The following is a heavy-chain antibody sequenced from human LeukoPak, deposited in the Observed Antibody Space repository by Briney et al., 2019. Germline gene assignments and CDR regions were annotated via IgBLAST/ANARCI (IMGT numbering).Heavy chain of an antibody. D-gene: IGHD3-22*01. CDR3: ARRSSGYYFYFDY. V-gene: IGHV4-59*01. Sequence: SETLSLTCTVSGGSISSYYWSWIRQPPGKGLEWIGHIYYSGSTNYNPSLKTRVTISVDTSKNQFSLKLSSVTAADTAVYYCARRSSGYYFYFDYWGQGTLVTVSS. CDR1: GGSISSYY. CDR2: IYYSGST. J-gene: IGHJ4*02.